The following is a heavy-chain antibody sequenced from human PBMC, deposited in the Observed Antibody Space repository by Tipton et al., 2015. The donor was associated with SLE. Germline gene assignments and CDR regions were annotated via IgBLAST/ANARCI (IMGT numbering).Heavy chain of an antibody. Sequence: SLRLSCAASGFSFNDVPVHWVRQAPDKGLEWVAAISFDGSLEKYADSVKGRFTISRDKSKNTLFLQMNNLRVEDTAVYYCAKDRFHYYYMDVWGKGTTVTVSS. J-gene: IGHJ6*03. CDR2: ISFDGSLE. CDR1: GFSFNDVP. CDR3: AKDRFHYYYMDV. D-gene: IGHD3-10*01. V-gene: IGHV3-33*03.